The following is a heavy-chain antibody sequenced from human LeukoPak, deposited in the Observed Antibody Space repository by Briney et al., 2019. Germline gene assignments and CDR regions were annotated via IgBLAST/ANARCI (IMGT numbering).Heavy chain of an antibody. CDR2: ISVGGTT. CDR3: VRKLPLDY. V-gene: IGHV3-64D*06. Sequence: GSPRLSCSASGFTFSSYPMHWVRQAPGKGLEYVSSISVGGTTDYADSVRGRFTISRDTSKNTLYLQMSSLSPEDTAVYYCVRKLPLDYWGQGTLLPVFS. CDR1: GFTFSSYP. J-gene: IGHJ4*02.